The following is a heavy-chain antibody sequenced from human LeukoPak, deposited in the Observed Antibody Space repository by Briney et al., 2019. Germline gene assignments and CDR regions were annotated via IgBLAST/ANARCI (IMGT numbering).Heavy chain of an antibody. Sequence: GGSLRLSCAASGFTFCSYWMLWVRHVPGKGLVWVSRINSDGSSRSYVDSVMGRFTISRDNAKNTLYLHLDSLRAEDTAVYFCARGLAVAGSSWFDPWGQGTLVSVSS. CDR3: ARGLAVAGSSWFDP. V-gene: IGHV3-74*01. CDR2: INSDGSSR. D-gene: IGHD6-19*01. CDR1: GFTFCSYW. J-gene: IGHJ5*02.